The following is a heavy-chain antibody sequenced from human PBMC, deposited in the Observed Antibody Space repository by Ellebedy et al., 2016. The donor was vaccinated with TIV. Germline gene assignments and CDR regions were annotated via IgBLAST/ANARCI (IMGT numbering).Heavy chain of an antibody. CDR3: ARRGSYGDYAVQINSWFDR. CDR1: GFNFYSYW. J-gene: IGHJ5*02. CDR2: IYQDGSNQ. D-gene: IGHD4-17*01. V-gene: IGHV3-7*01. Sequence: PGGSLRLSCVASGFNFYSYWMGWIRQAPGKGLAWVANIYQDGSNQYYVDSVKGRFTISRDNANKSLFLQMNSLRGEDTAVYYCARRGSYGDYAVQINSWFDRWGRGTLVTVSS.